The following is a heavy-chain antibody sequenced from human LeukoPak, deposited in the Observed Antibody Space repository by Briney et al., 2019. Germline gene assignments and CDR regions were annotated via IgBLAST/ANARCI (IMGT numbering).Heavy chain of an antibody. J-gene: IGHJ2*01. D-gene: IGHD3-22*01. CDR3: ARDNHYDSSGYYDWYFDL. CDR1: GGSISSGGYY. Sequence: PSETLSLTCTVSGGSISSGGYYWSWIRQHPGKGLEWIGYIYYSGSTYYNPSLKNRVTISVDTSKNQFSLKLSSVTAADTAVYYCARDNHYDSSGYYDWYFDLWGRGTLVTVSS. CDR2: IYYSGST. V-gene: IGHV4-31*03.